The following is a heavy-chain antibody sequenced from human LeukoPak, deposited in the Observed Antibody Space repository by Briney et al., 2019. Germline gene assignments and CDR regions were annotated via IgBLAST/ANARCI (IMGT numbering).Heavy chain of an antibody. CDR2: INPSGGST. V-gene: IGHV1-46*01. Sequence: ASVKVSCKASGYTFTSYYMHWVRQAPGQGLEWMGIINPSGGSTSYAQKFQGRVTMTRDTSTSTVYMELSSLRSEDTAVYYCAGGDGTGSLLYGNYYYGMDVWGQGTTVTVSS. CDR3: AGGDGTGSLLYGNYYYGMDV. D-gene: IGHD2-21*02. CDR1: GYTFTSYY. J-gene: IGHJ6*02.